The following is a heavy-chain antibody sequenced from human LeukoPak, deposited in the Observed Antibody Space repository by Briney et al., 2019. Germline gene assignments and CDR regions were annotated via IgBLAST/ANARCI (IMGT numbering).Heavy chain of an antibody. CDR1: GVSFSGYY. CDR2: ISHTGRT. CDR3: TKTSPGIPLDF. V-gene: IGHV4-34*01. Sequence: SETLSLTCAVSGVSFSGYYWSWIRQPPGKGPEWVGEISHTGRTSYNLSLKSRVTISLDTSKNQFSLRLSFVTAADTAMYYCTKTSPGIPLDFWGQGTLVTVSS. J-gene: IGHJ4*02. D-gene: IGHD1-26*01.